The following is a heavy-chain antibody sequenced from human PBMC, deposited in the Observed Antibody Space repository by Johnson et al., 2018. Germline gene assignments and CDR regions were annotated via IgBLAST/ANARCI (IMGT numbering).Heavy chain of an antibody. CDR1: GFSFGDYA. J-gene: IGHJ1*01. D-gene: IGHD3-22*01. Sequence: VQLVESGGGLVKPGLSRRLSCAASGFSFGDYAMSWFRQASEKGREWVGFIRRKAYGGITEYAASVMGRLSISRDDSKSIAYLQMNSLETEDTAVYYCTRYSITAIVWWGQGTLVTVSS. CDR2: IRRKAYGGIT. V-gene: IGHV3-49*05. CDR3: TRYSITAIVW.